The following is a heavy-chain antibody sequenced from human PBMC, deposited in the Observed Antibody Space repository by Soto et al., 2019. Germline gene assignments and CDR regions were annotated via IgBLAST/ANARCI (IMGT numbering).Heavy chain of an antibody. D-gene: IGHD4-17*01. CDR1: GYTFTSYG. Sequence: GASVKVSCKASGYTFTSYGISWVRQAPGQGLEWMGWISAYNGNTNYAQKLQGRVTMTTDTSTSTAYMELRSLRSEDTAVYYCASLEDYGSYYYYYMDVWGKGTTVTVSS. CDR3: ASLEDYGSYYYYYMDV. CDR2: ISAYNGNT. V-gene: IGHV1-18*01. J-gene: IGHJ6*03.